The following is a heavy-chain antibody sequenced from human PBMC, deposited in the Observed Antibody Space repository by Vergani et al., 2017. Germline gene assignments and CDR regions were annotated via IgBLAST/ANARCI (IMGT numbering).Heavy chain of an antibody. D-gene: IGHD6-6*01. J-gene: IGHJ3*02. V-gene: IGHV4-39*07. CDR3: ARDRTRQKAFDI. Sequence: QLQLQESGPGLVKPSETLSLTCTVSGGSISSSSYYWGWIRQPPGKGLEWIGSIYYSGSTYYNPSLKSRVTISVDTSKNQFSLKLSSVTAADTAVYYCARDRTRQKAFDIWGQGTMVTVSS. CDR2: IYYSGST. CDR1: GGSISSSSYY.